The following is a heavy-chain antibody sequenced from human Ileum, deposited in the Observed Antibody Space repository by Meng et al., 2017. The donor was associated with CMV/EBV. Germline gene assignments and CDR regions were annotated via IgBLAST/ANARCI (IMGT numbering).Heavy chain of an antibody. J-gene: IGHJ4*02. CDR2: IYSGGTT. CDR1: GFSVSNKS. V-gene: IGHV3-66*01. Sequence: EVKLVECGGGLVQPVGSLRLSCEASGFSVSNKSMAWVRQTPGKGVEWVSVIYSGGTTYYADSAKGRFTISRDNSKNTLYLQMNSLRVEDTAVYYCASRPTGDHGMLDYWGRGTLVTVSS. CDR3: ASRPTGDHGMLDY. D-gene: IGHD4-17*01.